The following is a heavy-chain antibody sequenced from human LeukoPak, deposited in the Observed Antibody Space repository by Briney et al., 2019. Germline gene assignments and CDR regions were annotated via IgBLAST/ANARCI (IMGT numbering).Heavy chain of an antibody. Sequence: SETLSLTCTVSGGSISSYYWSWIRQPPGKRLEWIGHIYNSGSANYNPSLKSRVTISVDTSKNQFSLKLSSVTAADTAVYYCASRSSIWSGYQDTLYYFDSWGQGTLVTVSS. J-gene: IGHJ4*02. CDR2: IYNSGSA. V-gene: IGHV4-59*01. D-gene: IGHD3-3*01. CDR3: ASRSSIWSGYQDTLYYFDS. CDR1: GGSISSYY.